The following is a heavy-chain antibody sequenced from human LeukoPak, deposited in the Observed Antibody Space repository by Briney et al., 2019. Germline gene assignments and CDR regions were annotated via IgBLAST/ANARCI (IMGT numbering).Heavy chain of an antibody. CDR3: ARGKAPPYYYGMDV. CDR2: IYYDGSNI. J-gene: IGHJ6*02. CDR1: EFTFTTYG. V-gene: IGHV3-33*01. Sequence: PGRSLTLSCAASEFTFTTYGMHWVRQAPGKGLEWVAFIYYDGSNIYYADYVKGRFTISRDISKNTLYLQMDSLRAEDTAVYYCARGKAPPYYYGMDVWGQGTTVTVSS.